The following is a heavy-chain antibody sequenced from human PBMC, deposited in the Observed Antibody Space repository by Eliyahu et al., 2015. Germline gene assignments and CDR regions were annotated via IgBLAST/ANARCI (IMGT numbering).Heavy chain of an antibody. D-gene: IGHD3-22*01. V-gene: IGHV3-30*18. Sequence: VQPGRSLRLSCAASGFTFSSYGMHWVRQAPGKGLEWVAVISYDGSNKYYADSVKGRFTISRDNSKNTLYLQMNSLRAEDTAVYYCAKDLGYYDSSGYYQGGIDYWGQGTLVTVSS. CDR1: GFTFSSYG. J-gene: IGHJ4*02. CDR2: ISYDGSNK. CDR3: AKDLGYYDSSGYYQGGIDY.